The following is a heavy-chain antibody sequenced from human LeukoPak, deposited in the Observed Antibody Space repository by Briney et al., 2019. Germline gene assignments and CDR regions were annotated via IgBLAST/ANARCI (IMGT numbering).Heavy chain of an antibody. CDR2: ISSSSSTI. D-gene: IGHD3-16*01. Sequence: PGGSLRLSRAASGFTFSSYTMIWLRQAPGKGLEWVSYISSSSSTIYYADSVRGRFTISRDNAKNSLYLQMNSLRDEDTAVYYCVREGGFDYWGEGTLVTVSS. J-gene: IGHJ4*02. CDR1: GFTFSSYT. V-gene: IGHV3-48*02. CDR3: VREGGFDY.